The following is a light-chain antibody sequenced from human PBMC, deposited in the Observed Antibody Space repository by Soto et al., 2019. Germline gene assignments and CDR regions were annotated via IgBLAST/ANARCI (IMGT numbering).Light chain of an antibody. J-gene: IGLJ1*01. CDR3: QSYDSSLSVLYV. V-gene: IGLV1-40*01. CDR2: GSS. CDR1: SSNIGAGYD. Sequence: QSVLTQPPSVSGAPGQRVSISCTGSSSNIGAGYDVHWFQQLPGTAPKLLIYGSSNRPSGVPDRFSGSKSGTSASLAITGLQAEDEADYYCQSYDSSLSVLYVFGTGT.